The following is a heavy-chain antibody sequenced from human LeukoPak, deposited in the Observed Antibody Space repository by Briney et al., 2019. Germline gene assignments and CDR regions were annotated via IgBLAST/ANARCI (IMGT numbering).Heavy chain of an antibody. J-gene: IGHJ4*02. D-gene: IGHD6-19*01. CDR1: GFTFSSYS. CDR3: AREVIQYSSGWYFSDY. CDR2: IKQDGSEK. V-gene: IGHV3-7*01. Sequence: GGSLRLSCAASGFTFSSYSMSWVRQAPGKGLEWVANIKQDGSEKYYVDSVKGRFTISRDNAKNSLYLQMNSLRAEDTAVYYCAREVIQYSSGWYFSDYWGQGTLVTVSS.